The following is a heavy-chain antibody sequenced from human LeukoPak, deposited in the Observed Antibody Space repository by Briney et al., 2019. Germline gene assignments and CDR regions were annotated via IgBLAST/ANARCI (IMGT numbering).Heavy chain of an antibody. D-gene: IGHD1-26*01. Sequence: PSETLSLTCAVYGGSFSGYYWSWIRQPPGKGLEWIGEINHSGSTNYNPSLKSRVTISVDTSKNQFSLKLSSVTAADTAVYYCARLRWELLVPVFDYWGQGTLVTVSS. CDR3: ARLRWELLVPVFDY. CDR2: INHSGST. J-gene: IGHJ4*02. V-gene: IGHV4-34*01. CDR1: GGSFSGYY.